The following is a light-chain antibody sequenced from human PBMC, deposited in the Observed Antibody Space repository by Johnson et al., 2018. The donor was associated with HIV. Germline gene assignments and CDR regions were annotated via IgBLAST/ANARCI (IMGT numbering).Light chain of an antibody. CDR2: DNN. J-gene: IGLJ1*01. CDR3: GTWGGV. CDR1: SSNIGNSY. Sequence: QPVLTQPPSVSAAPGQKVTISCSGSSSNIGNSYVSWYQQLPGTAPKLLIYDNNKRPSGIPDRFSGSKSGTSATLGITGLQTGDEADYYCGTWGGVFGPGTKVTVL. V-gene: IGLV1-51*01.